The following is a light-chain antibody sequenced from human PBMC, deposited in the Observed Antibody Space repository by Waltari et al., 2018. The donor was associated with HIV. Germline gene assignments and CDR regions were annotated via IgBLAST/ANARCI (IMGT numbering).Light chain of an antibody. Sequence: QSALTQPASVSGSPGQSITISCTGTSSHVGRSNLVPWYQQHPGKAPKLMIYEVTKRPSGVSNRFSGSKSGNTASLTISGLQAEDEADYYCNSYATGSAWVFGGGTKLTVL. V-gene: IGLV2-23*02. CDR1: SSHVGRSNL. J-gene: IGLJ3*02. CDR3: NSYATGSAWV. CDR2: EVT.